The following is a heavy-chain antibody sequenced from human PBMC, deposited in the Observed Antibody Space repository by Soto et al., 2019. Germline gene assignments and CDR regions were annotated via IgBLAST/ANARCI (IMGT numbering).Heavy chain of an antibody. Sequence: GESLKISCKGSGYSFTSYRISWVRQMAGKGLEWMGRIDPSDSYTNYSPSFQGHVTISADKSISTAYLQWSSLKASDTAMYYCARRGVAAERPGGWFDPWGQGTLVTVSS. CDR3: ARRGVAAERPGGWFDP. D-gene: IGHD3-10*01. V-gene: IGHV5-10-1*01. CDR2: IDPSDSYT. CDR1: GYSFTSYR. J-gene: IGHJ5*02.